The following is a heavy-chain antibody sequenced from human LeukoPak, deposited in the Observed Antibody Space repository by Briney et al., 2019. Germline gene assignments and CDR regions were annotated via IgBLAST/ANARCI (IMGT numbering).Heavy chain of an antibody. J-gene: IGHJ6*03. V-gene: IGHV4-34*01. Sequence: SETLSLTCAVYGGSFSGYYWSWIRQPPGKGLEWIGEINHSGSTNYNPSLKSRVTISVDTSKNQVSLKLSSVTAADTAVYYCARGEGDYDMSWGYMDVWGKGTTVTVSS. CDR2: INHSGST. CDR3: ARGEGDYDMSWGYMDV. D-gene: IGHD3-9*01. CDR1: GGSFSGYY.